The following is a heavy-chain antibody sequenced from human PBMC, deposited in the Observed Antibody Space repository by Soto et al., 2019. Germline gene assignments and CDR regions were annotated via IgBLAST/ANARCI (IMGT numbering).Heavy chain of an antibody. CDR2: IHYGENT. V-gene: IGHV4-39*01. D-gene: IGHD4-17*01. J-gene: IGHJ5*02. CDR3: ARGAATVTPGWFDL. CDR1: GGSISSHSHY. Sequence: SETLSLTCTGPGGSISSHSHYWGRIRQPTGNGLEWIGSIHYGENTYHNLSLKSRVTISVDTSKNQYSLKLSSVNAADTAVYYCARGAATVTPGWFDLWGQGTLVTVSS.